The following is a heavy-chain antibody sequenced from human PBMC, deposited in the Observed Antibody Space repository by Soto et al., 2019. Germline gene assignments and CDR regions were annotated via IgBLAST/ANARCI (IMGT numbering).Heavy chain of an antibody. CDR1: GYIFATYW. J-gene: IGHJ3*01. CDR3: AKLSMVDSFDL. V-gene: IGHV5-51*01. CDR2: IYPGDSDT. D-gene: IGHD2-8*01. Sequence: PGESLKISCKASGYIFATYWIGWVRQEPGKGLEWMGLIYPGDSDTNYNPSFQGRVTIPADMSINTAYLQWNSLKASDTAIYFCAKLSMVDSFDLWGQGTMVTVSS.